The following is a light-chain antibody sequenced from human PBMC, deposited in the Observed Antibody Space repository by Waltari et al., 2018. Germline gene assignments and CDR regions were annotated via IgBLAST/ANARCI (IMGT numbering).Light chain of an antibody. CDR2: HAS. Sequence: EIVLTQSPGTLSLSPGERATLSCRASQSVSWFLAWYQQKPGQAPRLLIYHASSMATGIPDRFSGSGSGTDLSLTISRLEPEDFAVYYCQQYVTLPATFGQGTKLEI. V-gene: IGKV3-20*01. J-gene: IGKJ1*01. CDR1: QSVSWF. CDR3: QQYVTLPAT.